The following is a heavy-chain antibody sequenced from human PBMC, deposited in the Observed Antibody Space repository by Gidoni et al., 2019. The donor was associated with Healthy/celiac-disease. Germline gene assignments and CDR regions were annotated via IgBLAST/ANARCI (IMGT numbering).Heavy chain of an antibody. J-gene: IGHJ6*02. CDR2: IWYDGSNK. CDR1: GFPFSSYC. D-gene: IGHD4-17*01. Sequence: QVQLVESGGGVVQPGRSLRLSCAASGFPFSSYCMHWVRQAPGKGLEWVAVIWYDGSNKYYADSVKGRFTISRDNSKNTLYLQMNSLRAEDTAVYYCARGGNDYGDTGPYGMDVWGQGTTVTVSS. CDR3: ARGGNDYGDTGPYGMDV. V-gene: IGHV3-33*01.